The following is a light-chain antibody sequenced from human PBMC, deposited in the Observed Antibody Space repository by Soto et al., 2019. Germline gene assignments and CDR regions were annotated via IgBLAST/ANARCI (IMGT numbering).Light chain of an antibody. V-gene: IGLV2-14*01. Sequence: QSVLTQPASVSGSPGQSITISCTGTSSDVGGYNYVSWYQQHPGKAPKLMIYEVSNRLSGVSNRFSGSKSGNTASLTISGLQAEDEADYYCSSYTRSNTWVFGGGTKVTVL. CDR1: SSDVGGYNY. CDR2: EVS. CDR3: SSYTRSNTWV. J-gene: IGLJ3*02.